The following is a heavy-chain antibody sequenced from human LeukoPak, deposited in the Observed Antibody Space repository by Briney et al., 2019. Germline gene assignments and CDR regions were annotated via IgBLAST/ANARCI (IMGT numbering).Heavy chain of an antibody. CDR2: IYISGST. CDR3: ARVSVLDWYFDL. J-gene: IGHJ2*01. V-gene: IGHV4-61*02. Sequence: PSQTLSLTCTVSGGSISSGSYYWSWIRQPAGKGLEWIGRIYISGSTNYNPSLKSRVTISVDTSKNQFSLKLSSVTAADTAVYYCARVSVLDWYFDLWGRGTLVTVSS. D-gene: IGHD5/OR15-5a*01. CDR1: GGSISSGSYY.